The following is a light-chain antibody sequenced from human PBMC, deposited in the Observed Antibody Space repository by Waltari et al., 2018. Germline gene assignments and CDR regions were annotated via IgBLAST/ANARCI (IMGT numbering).Light chain of an antibody. Sequence: AIQLTQSPSSLSASVGDRVTITCRASQDISSTLAWYQQKPGKAPNLLIYDASSLESGVPSRFSGSGSGTDFTLTISSLQPEDFATYYCQQFNNYLLTFGGGTKVDIK. CDR3: QQFNNYLLT. CDR1: QDISST. J-gene: IGKJ4*01. V-gene: IGKV1D-13*01. CDR2: DAS.